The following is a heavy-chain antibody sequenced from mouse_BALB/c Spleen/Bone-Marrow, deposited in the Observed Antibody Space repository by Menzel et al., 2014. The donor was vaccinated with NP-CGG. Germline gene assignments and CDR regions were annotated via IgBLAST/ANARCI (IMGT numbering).Heavy chain of an antibody. D-gene: IGHD4-1*01. J-gene: IGHJ1*01. CDR2: INPNNGGT. CDR1: GYSFTEYT. Sequence: VQLQQSGPELVKPGASVKISCKTSGYSFTEYTMHWVKQRHGKSLEWIGRINPNNGGTSYNQKFKGKATLTADKSSSAAIMQLRSLTSEDSAVYCCARPGRLGRDWYFDFWGPGTPVTVSS. CDR3: ARPGRLGRDWYFDF. V-gene: IGHV1-22*01.